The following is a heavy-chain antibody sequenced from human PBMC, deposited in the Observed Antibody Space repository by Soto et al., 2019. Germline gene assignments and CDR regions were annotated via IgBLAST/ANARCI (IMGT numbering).Heavy chain of an antibody. Sequence: GGSLRLSCVVTEFPFSTHAMNWVRQAPGKGLEWLSYISSSGTIYYADSVKGRFTISRDNAKNSLFLQMNSLRDEDSAIYYCASWLGPHNHFWGQGTPVTVSS. CDR2: ISSSGTI. CDR1: EFPFSTHA. V-gene: IGHV3-48*02. CDR3: ASWLGPHNHF. J-gene: IGHJ4*02. D-gene: IGHD3-3*01.